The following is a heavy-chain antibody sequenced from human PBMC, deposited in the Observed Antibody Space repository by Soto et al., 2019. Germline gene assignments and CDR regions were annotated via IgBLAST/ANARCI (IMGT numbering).Heavy chain of an antibody. D-gene: IGHD6-13*01. CDR1: GYTFTSYY. Sequence: ASVKVSCKASGYTFTSYYMHWVRQAPGQGLEWMGIINPSGGSTSYAQKFQGRVTMTRDTSTSTVYMELSSLRSEDTAVYYCARDLGRHRSSGGAAGMDVWGQGNTVTVSS. CDR2: INPSGGST. V-gene: IGHV1-46*01. CDR3: ARDLGRHRSSGGAAGMDV. J-gene: IGHJ6*02.